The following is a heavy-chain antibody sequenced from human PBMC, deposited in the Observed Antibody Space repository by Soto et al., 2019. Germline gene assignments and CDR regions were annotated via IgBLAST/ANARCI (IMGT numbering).Heavy chain of an antibody. J-gene: IGHJ4*02. CDR2: ISGSGGNT. CDR1: GFTFSSYA. CDR3: AKDSFIVVTGS. V-gene: IGHV3-23*01. D-gene: IGHD6-19*01. Sequence: GGSLRLSCAASGFTFSSYAMSWVRQAPGKGLEWVSGISGSGGNTYYADSVKGRFTISRDNSKNTLYLRINSLRAEDTAVYYCAKDSFIVVTGSGGQGTLVTVSS.